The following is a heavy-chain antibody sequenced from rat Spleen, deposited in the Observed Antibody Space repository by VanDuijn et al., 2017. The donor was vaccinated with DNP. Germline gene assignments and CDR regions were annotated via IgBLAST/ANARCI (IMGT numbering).Heavy chain of an antibody. V-gene: IGHV5-25*01. J-gene: IGHJ2*01. Sequence: EVQLVESGGDLVQPGGSLKLSCAASEFTFTDYNMAWVRQAPTRGLEWVASISPGGDNTFFRDSVKGRFTIPRDNAKSTLYLQMNSLRSEDMATYYCARWGGDYFDYWGQGVMVTVSS. CDR1: EFTFTDYN. CDR3: ARWGGDYFDY. CDR2: ISPGGDNT.